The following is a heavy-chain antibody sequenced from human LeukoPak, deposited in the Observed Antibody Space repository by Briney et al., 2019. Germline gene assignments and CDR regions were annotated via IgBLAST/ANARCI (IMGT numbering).Heavy chain of an antibody. V-gene: IGHV4-34*01. Sequence: SETLSLTCAVYGGSFSGYYWSLIRQPPGKGLEWIGEINHSGSTNYNPSLKSRVTISVDTSKNQFSLKLSSVTAADTAVYYCASSSGWYNWFDPWGQGTLVTVSS. J-gene: IGHJ5*02. CDR3: ASSSGWYNWFDP. CDR2: INHSGST. CDR1: GGSFSGYY. D-gene: IGHD6-19*01.